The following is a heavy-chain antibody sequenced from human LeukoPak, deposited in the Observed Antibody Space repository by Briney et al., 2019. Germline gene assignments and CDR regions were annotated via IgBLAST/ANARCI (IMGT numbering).Heavy chain of an antibody. CDR3: ARSITYYSGSGRNYYYMDV. Sequence: ASVKVSCKASGYTFSNYGFSWVRQAPGQGLEYVGWISAYSGNTDYAQKFQGRVTVTTDTSTTTAFMELRSLTSDDTAVYYCARSITYYSGSGRNYYYMDVWGKGTAVTVS. J-gene: IGHJ6*03. V-gene: IGHV1-18*01. D-gene: IGHD3-10*01. CDR2: ISAYSGNT. CDR1: GYTFSNYG.